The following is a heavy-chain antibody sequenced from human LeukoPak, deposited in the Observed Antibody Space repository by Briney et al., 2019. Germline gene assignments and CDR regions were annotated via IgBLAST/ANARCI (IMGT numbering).Heavy chain of an antibody. CDR2: INPNSGGT. V-gene: IGHV1-2*02. Sequence: ASVKVSCKASGYTFTGYYMHWVRQAPGQGLEWMGWINPNSGGTNYAQKFQGRVTMTRDTSISTAYMELSGLRSDDTAVYYCARDSDYYDSSGYGYWGQGTLVTVSS. CDR1: GYTFTGYY. CDR3: ARDSDYYDSSGYGY. D-gene: IGHD3-22*01. J-gene: IGHJ4*02.